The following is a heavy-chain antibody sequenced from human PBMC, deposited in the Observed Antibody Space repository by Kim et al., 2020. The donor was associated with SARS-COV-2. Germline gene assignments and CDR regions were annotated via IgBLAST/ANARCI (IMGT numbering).Heavy chain of an antibody. CDR1: GGSISSYY. D-gene: IGHD5-18*01. V-gene: IGHV4-59*01. CDR3: ARARPYSLVWVPIIKAFYI. CDR2: IYSSGST. Sequence: SETLSLTCTVSGGSISSYYWTWVRQPPGKGLEWIGYIYSSGSTNYNPSLKSRVTISVDTSKNQFSLKLNSVTAADTAVYYCARARPYSLVWVPIIKAFYIWAQGTMVTVSS. J-gene: IGHJ3*02.